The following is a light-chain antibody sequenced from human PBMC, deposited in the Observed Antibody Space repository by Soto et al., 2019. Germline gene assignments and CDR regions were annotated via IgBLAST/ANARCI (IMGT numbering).Light chain of an antibody. Sequence: DIPITQSPSTLSASVGYRVTITFRASQSVSNWLAWYQQKPGKAPKLLIYDVSSLESGVPSRFSGSGSGTDFILTISSPEPEDFAVYYCQQRFHWPGTFGQGTKVDIK. CDR2: DVS. CDR1: QSVSNW. J-gene: IGKJ1*01. V-gene: IGKV1-5*01. CDR3: QQRFHWPGT.